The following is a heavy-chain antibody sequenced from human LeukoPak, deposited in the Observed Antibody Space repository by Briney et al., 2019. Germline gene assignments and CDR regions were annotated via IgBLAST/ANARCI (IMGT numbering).Heavy chain of an antibody. J-gene: IGHJ5*02. CDR2: IYYSGST. CDR3: ARHSRILFDP. Sequence: PSETLSLTCTVSGGSISSYYWGWIRQPPGKGLEWIGSIYYSGSTYYNPSLKSRVTISVDTSKNQFSLKLSSVTAADTAVYYCARHSRILFDPWGQGTLVAVSS. CDR1: GGSISSYY. D-gene: IGHD2-2*01. V-gene: IGHV4-39*01.